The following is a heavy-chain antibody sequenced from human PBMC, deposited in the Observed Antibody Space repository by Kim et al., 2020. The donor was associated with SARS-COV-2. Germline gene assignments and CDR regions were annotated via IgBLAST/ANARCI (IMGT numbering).Heavy chain of an antibody. Sequence: GGSLRLSCVASGFTFDTYAMSWVRQAPGKGLEWVSVISGNGVNKFYADSVRGRFTISRDNSKDTLYLQMNSLRDEDTALYYCAKVVVMDGYNYYYYYGMDVWGQGTTATVSS. CDR2: ISGNGVNK. J-gene: IGHJ6*02. V-gene: IGHV3-23*01. D-gene: IGHD3-22*01. CDR3: AKVVVMDGYNYYYYYGMDV. CDR1: GFTFDTYA.